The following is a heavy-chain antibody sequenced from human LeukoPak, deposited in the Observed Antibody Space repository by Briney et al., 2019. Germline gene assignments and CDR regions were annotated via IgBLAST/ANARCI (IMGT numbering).Heavy chain of an antibody. Sequence: ASVKVSCKASGYTFTSYGISWVRQAPGQGLEWMGWISAYNGNTNYAQKLQGRVTMTTDTSTSTAYMELRSLRSDDTAVYYCARDLEYYYDSSGYYYVRPPFDYWGQGTLFTVSS. V-gene: IGHV1-18*01. J-gene: IGHJ4*02. D-gene: IGHD3-22*01. CDR3: ARDLEYYYDSSGYYYVRPPFDY. CDR2: ISAYNGNT. CDR1: GYTFTSYG.